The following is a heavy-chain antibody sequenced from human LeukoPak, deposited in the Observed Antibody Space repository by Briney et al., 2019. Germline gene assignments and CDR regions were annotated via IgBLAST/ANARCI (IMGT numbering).Heavy chain of an antibody. CDR3: ARDVRY. CDR1: GFTFSDSW. J-gene: IGHJ4*02. CDR2: MNQNGDQT. Sequence: GGSLRLSCAASGFTFSDSWMNWVCRAPGKGLEWVATMNQNGDQTNYADSVRGRFTISRDNAKNSLYLQMNSLRAEDTAVYYCARDVRYWGRGTLVTVSS. V-gene: IGHV3-7*04.